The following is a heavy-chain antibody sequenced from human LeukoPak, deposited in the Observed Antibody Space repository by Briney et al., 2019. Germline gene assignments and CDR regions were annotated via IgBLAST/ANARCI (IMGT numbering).Heavy chain of an antibody. CDR3: ARVHTTVTTYYFDY. J-gene: IGHJ4*02. D-gene: IGHD4-17*01. Sequence: AETLSLTCTVSGGSVSSGSYYWSWIRQPPGKGLEWIGYIYYSGSTNYNPSLKSRVTISVDTSKNQFSLKLSSVTAADTAVYYCARVHTTVTTYYFDYWGQGTLVTVSS. CDR1: GGSVSSGSYY. V-gene: IGHV4-61*01. CDR2: IYYSGST.